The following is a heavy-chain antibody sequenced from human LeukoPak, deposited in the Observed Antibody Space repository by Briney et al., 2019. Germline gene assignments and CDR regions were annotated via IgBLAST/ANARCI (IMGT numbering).Heavy chain of an antibody. D-gene: IGHD1-26*01. Sequence: GGSLRLSCAASGFSFSTSWMDWVRQAPGKGLEWVANIKGDSADKDYVDSVKGRFIISRDNARNSLFLQMNNLKVDDTAIYYCSESLISWGQGILVTVSS. CDR3: SESLIS. CDR2: IKGDSADK. J-gene: IGHJ4*02. V-gene: IGHV3-7*01. CDR1: GFSFSTSW.